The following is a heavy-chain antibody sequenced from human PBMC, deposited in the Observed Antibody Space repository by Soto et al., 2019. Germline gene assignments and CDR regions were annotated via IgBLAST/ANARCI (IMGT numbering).Heavy chain of an antibody. Sequence: SVKVSCKASGFTFTSSAMQWVRQARGQRLEWIGWIVVGSGNTNYAQKFQERVTITRDMSTSTAYMELSSLRSEDTAAYYCAAVSDIVVVVAAAFDIWGQGTMVTVSS. CDR3: AAVSDIVVVVAAAFDI. CDR2: IVVGSGNT. J-gene: IGHJ3*02. CDR1: GFTFTSSA. D-gene: IGHD2-15*01. V-gene: IGHV1-58*02.